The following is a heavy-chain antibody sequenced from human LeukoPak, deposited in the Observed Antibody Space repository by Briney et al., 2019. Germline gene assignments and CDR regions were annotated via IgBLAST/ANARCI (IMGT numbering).Heavy chain of an antibody. Sequence: SETLSLTCAVYGGSFSGYYWSWIRQPPGKGLEWIGEINHSGSTNYNPSLKSRVTISVDTSKNQFSLKLSSVTAADTAVYYCARKPHSSSWWFDYWGQGTLVTVSS. D-gene: IGHD6-13*01. CDR1: GGSFSGYY. CDR3: ARKPHSSSWWFDY. J-gene: IGHJ4*02. V-gene: IGHV4-34*01. CDR2: INHSGST.